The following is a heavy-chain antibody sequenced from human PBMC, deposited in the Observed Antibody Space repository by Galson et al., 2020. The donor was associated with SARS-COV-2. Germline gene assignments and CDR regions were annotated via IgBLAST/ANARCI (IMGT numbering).Heavy chain of an antibody. D-gene: IGHD2-15*01. CDR2: ISAYNGNT. CDR3: ARFGQCGGGSCYSGSYYYYGMDV. V-gene: IGHV1-18*01. Sequence: ASVKVSCKASGYTFTSYGISWVRQAPGQGLEWMGWISAYNGNTNYAQKLQGRVTMTTDTSTSTAYMELRSLRSDDTAVYYCARFGQCGGGSCYSGSYYYYGMDVWGQGTTVTVSS. CDR1: GYTFTSYG. J-gene: IGHJ6*02.